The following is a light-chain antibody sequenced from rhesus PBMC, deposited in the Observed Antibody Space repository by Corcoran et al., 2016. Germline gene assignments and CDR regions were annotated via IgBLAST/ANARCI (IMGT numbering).Light chain of an antibody. V-gene: IGKV1-74*01. Sequence: DIQMTQSPSSLSASVGDRVTITCRASENVNNYLNWYQQKPGKAPKLLIYKASTLQSGVPSRLIGSGSWTDYTFTISSLQPEDVATYYCQHGYGTPPYSFGQGTKVEIK. CDR1: ENVNNY. CDR3: QHGYGTPPYS. CDR2: KAS. J-gene: IGKJ2*01.